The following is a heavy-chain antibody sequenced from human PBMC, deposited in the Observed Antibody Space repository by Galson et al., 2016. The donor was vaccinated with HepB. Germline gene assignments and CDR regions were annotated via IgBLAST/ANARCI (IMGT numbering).Heavy chain of an antibody. CDR2: ISHSGVSA. V-gene: IGHV3-64D*09. D-gene: IGHD2-8*02. J-gene: IGHJ4*02. CDR3: VKTGGTPTTNFDC. CDR1: GFTFSNYA. Sequence: SLRLSCAASGFTFSNYAMHWVRQAPGRGPESVSVISHSGVSAFYSDSVKGRFTIYRDNSNNTLVLQMSSLRREDTAVYYCVKTGGTPTTNFDCWGQGTLVIVSS.